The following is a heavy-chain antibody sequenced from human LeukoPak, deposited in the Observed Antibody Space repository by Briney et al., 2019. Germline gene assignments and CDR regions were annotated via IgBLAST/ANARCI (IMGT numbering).Heavy chain of an antibody. V-gene: IGHV1-2*02. J-gene: IGHJ4*02. D-gene: IGHD5-12*01. CDR3: ANLMRGYSGYADY. CDR2: INPNSGGT. Sequence: ASAKVSCKASGYTSTGYYMHWVRQAPGQGLEWMGWINPNSGGTNYAQKFQGRVTMTRDTSISTAYMELSRLRSDDTAVYYCANLMRGYSGYADYWGQGTLVTVSS. CDR1: GYTSTGYY.